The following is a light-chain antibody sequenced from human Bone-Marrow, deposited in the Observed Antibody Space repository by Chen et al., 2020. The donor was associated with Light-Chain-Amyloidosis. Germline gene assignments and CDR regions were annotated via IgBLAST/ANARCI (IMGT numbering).Light chain of an antibody. J-gene: IGLJ3*02. CDR3: QVWDRRSDRPV. CDR1: NIGSTS. Sequence: SSVLTQPSSVSVAPGQTATIACGGNNIGSTSVHWYHQTPGQAPLLVVYDDSDRPSGIPERLSGSNSGNTATLTISRVEAGDEADYYCQVWDRRSDRPVFGGGTKLTVL. V-gene: IGLV3-21*02. CDR2: DDS.